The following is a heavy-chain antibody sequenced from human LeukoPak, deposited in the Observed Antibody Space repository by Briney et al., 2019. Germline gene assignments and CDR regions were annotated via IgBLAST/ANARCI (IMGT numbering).Heavy chain of an antibody. D-gene: IGHD2-15*01. CDR2: ISGSSAYI. V-gene: IGHV3-21*01. CDR1: GFTFSSYS. CDR3: ARVASSGALRTDY. Sequence: GGSLRLSCAASGFTFSSYSMNWVRQAPGKGLEWVSSISGSSAYIFYADSVKGRFTISRDNAKNSLYLQMNSLRAEDTAVYYCARVASSGALRTDYWGQGTLVTVSS. J-gene: IGHJ4*02.